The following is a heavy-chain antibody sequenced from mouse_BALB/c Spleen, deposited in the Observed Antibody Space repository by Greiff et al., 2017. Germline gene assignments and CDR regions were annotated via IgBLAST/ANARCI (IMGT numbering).Heavy chain of an antibody. J-gene: IGHJ3*01. D-gene: IGHD2-1*01. CDR1: GYTFTDYY. V-gene: IGHV1-77*01. Sequence: VQLQQSGAELARPGASVKLSCKASGYTFTDYYINWVKQRTGQGLEWIGEIYPGGGNTYYNEKFKGKATLTADKSSSTAYMQLSSLTSEDSAVYFCARSGYGNYSGFAYWGQGTLVTVSA. CDR2: IYPGGGNT. CDR3: ARSGYGNYSGFAY.